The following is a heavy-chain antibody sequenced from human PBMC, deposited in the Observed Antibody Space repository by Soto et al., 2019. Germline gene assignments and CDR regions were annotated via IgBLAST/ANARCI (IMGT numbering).Heavy chain of an antibody. CDR1: GFTFSSYA. CDR3: ATGGGFGVVTATIEYFQH. J-gene: IGHJ1*01. Sequence: GGSLRLSCAASGFTFSSYAMHWVRQAPGKGLEWVAVISYDGSNKYYADSVKGRFTISRDNSKNTLYLQMNSLRAEDTAVYYCATGGGFGVVTATIEYFQHWGQGTLVTVSS. D-gene: IGHD2-21*02. V-gene: IGHV3-30*04. CDR2: ISYDGSNK.